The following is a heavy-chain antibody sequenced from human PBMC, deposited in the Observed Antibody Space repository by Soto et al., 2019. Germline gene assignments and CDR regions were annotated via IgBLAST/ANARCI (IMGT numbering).Heavy chain of an antibody. CDR2: ISGSGGST. CDR1: GFTFSSYA. V-gene: IGHV3-23*01. J-gene: IGHJ4*02. D-gene: IGHD3-3*01. CDR3: AKVTYYDFWSGYHHFDY. Sequence: EVQLLESGGGLVQPGGSLRLSCAASGFTFSSYAMSWVRQAPGKGLEWVPAISGSGGSTYYADSVKGRFTISRDNSKNTLYLQMNSLRAEDTAVYYCAKVTYYDFWSGYHHFDYWGQGTLVTVSS.